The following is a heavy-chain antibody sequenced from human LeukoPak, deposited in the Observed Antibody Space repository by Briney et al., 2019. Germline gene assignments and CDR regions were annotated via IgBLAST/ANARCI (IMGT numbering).Heavy chain of an antibody. Sequence: GGSLGLSCAASGFTFSNCAMSWVRQAPGKGLEWVSGINLSGSSTYYADSVKGRFTISRDNSKNTLYLQMNSLRAEDTAAYYCAKDVWRYSGSYYDFDYWGQGTLVTVSS. V-gene: IGHV3-23*01. CDR1: GFTFSNCA. CDR2: INLSGSST. J-gene: IGHJ4*02. CDR3: AKDVWRYSGSYYDFDY. D-gene: IGHD1-26*01.